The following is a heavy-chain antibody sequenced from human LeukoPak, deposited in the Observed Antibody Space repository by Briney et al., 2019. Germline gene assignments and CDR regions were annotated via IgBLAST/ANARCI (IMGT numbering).Heavy chain of an antibody. CDR2: IKQDGSEK. CDR3: ARALWLGDSHY. CDR1: GFTFSSYW. D-gene: IGHD3-10*01. J-gene: IGHJ4*02. V-gene: IGHV3-7*04. Sequence: GGSLRLSWAASGFTFSSYWMSWVRQAQGKGLEWVANIKQDGSEKYYVDSVKGRFTISRDNAKNSLYLQMNSLRAEDTAVYYCARALWLGDSHYWGQGTLVTVTS.